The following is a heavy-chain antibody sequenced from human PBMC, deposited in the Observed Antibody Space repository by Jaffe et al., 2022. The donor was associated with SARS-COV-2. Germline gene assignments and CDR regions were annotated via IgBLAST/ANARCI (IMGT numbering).Heavy chain of an antibody. J-gene: IGHJ4*02. V-gene: IGHV3-23*04. Sequence: EVQLVESGGGLVQPGGSLRLSCAASGFTFSSYALTWVRQAPGRGLEWVSSLSSSGSSPYYADSVKGRFTISRDNSKNTLYLEMNSLRVEDTAVYYCAKEVTVTTTLGGGKDYWGQGTLVTVSS. CDR2: LSSSGSSP. D-gene: IGHD3-16*01. CDR1: GFTFSSYA. CDR3: AKEVTVTTTLGGGKDY.